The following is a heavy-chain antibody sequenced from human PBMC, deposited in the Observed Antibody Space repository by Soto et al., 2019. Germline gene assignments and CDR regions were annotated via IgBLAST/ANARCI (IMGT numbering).Heavy chain of an antibody. CDR3: ARAHYDSSGYSTLDL. J-gene: IGHJ3*01. Sequence: ASVKVSCKASGYMFTGYYIHWVRQAPGQGLEWMGWINPKSGGTKYAEKFQGRVSMTGDTSITTAYLELSSLRAEDTAFYYCARAHYDSSGYSTLDLWGQGTMVTVSS. V-gene: IGHV1-2*02. CDR1: GYMFTGYY. D-gene: IGHD3-22*01. CDR2: INPKSGGT.